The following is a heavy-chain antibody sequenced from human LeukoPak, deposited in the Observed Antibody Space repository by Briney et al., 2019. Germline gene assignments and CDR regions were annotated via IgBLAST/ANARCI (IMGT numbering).Heavy chain of an antibody. D-gene: IGHD4-17*01. V-gene: IGHV3-7*05. CDR3: ARDAVVSAGVVDYGHYVGAFDI. Sequence: GGSLRLSCAASGFTFSTYWMNCVRQAPGKGLEWVAHIKRDGSEKYYVDSVKGRFTISRDNAKKSLYLQMNSLRAEDTAVYYCARDAVVSAGVVDYGHYVGAFDIWGQGTMVTVSS. J-gene: IGHJ3*02. CDR1: GFTFSTYW. CDR2: IKRDGSEK.